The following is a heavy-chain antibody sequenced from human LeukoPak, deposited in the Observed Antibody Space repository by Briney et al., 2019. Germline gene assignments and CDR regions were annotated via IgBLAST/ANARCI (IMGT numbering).Heavy chain of an antibody. CDR1: GFSFNNYG. CDR2: IIYDGYYK. Sequence: PGGSLRLSCAASGFSFNNYGMHWVRQAPGKGLEWVALIIYDGYYKYYADSVKGRFTISRDDSKNTLYLQMNSLRAEDTAIYYCAKDLITMVRGSAMDVRGQGTTVTVSS. V-gene: IGHV3-30*18. D-gene: IGHD3-10*01. J-gene: IGHJ6*02. CDR3: AKDLITMVRGSAMDV.